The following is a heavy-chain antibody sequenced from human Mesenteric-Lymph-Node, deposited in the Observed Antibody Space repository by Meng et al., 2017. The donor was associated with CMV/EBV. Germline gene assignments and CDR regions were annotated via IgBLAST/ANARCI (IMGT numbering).Heavy chain of an antibody. D-gene: IGHD2-21*01. Sequence: TFSSYAMSWVRQAPGKGLEWVSAISGSGGSTYYADSVKGRFTISRDNSKNTLYLQMNSLRAEDTAVYYCAKLPNYCGGDCYSNWFDPWGQGTLVTVSS. V-gene: IGHV3-23*01. J-gene: IGHJ5*02. CDR3: AKLPNYCGGDCYSNWFDP. CDR2: ISGSGGST. CDR1: TFSSYA.